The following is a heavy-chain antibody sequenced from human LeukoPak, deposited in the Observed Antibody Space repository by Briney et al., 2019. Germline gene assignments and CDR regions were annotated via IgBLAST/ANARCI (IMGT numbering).Heavy chain of an antibody. J-gene: IGHJ4*02. CDR1: GGSISSYY. D-gene: IGHD2-21*02. Sequence: SETLSLTCTVSGGSISSYYWSWIRQPAGKGLEWIGRIYTSGSTNYNPSLKSRVTISVDTSKNQFSLKLSSVTAADTAVYYCARTLNFGGDCYPDYWGQGALVTVSS. CDR2: IYTSGST. CDR3: ARTLNFGGDCYPDY. V-gene: IGHV4-4*07.